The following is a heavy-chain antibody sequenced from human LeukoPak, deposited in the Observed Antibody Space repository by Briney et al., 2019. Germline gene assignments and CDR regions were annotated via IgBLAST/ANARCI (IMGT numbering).Heavy chain of an antibody. CDR3: ARDFSSSWYTWFDP. V-gene: IGHV1-69*05. J-gene: IGHJ5*02. Sequence: ASVKVSCKASGYTFTGYYMHWVRQAPGQGLEWMGGIIPIFGTANYAQKFQGRVTITTDESTSTAYMELSSLRSEDTAVYYCARDFSSSWYTWFDPWGQGTLVTVSS. CDR1: GYTFTGYY. D-gene: IGHD6-13*01. CDR2: IIPIFGTA.